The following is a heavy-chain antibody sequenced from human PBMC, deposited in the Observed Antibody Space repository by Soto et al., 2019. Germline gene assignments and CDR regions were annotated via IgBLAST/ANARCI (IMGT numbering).Heavy chain of an antibody. CDR3: AREPRTKVTTHYYCYGMDV. Sequence: ASVKVSCKASGYTFTGYYMHWVRQAPGQGLEWMGCINPNSGGTNYERKYHGWDTLTRDTWISTAYMELSRLRSDDTAVYYCAREPRTKVTTHYYCYGMDVWGQGTTVTVSS. V-gene: IGHV1-2*04. CDR1: GYTFTGYY. CDR2: INPNSGGT. J-gene: IGHJ6*02. D-gene: IGHD4-17*01.